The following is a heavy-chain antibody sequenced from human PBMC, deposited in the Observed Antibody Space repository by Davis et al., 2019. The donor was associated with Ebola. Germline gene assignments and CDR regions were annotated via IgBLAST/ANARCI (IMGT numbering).Heavy chain of an antibody. CDR3: AGGKWGRGFYFDY. D-gene: IGHD3-10*01. CDR1: TFTFSTYS. CDR2: ISGSGFYI. V-gene: IGHV3-21*01. J-gene: IGHJ4*02. Sequence: GESLKISCAVSTFTFSTYSMNWVRQAPGKGLEWVSSISGSGFYIYYADSVKGRFTISRDNAKNSLYLQMNSLRAEDTAVYYCAGGKWGRGFYFDYWGQGTLVTVSS.